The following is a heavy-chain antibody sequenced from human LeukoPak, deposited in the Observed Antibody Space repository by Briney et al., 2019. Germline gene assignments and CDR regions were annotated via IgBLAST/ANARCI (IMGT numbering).Heavy chain of an antibody. CDR1: GFTFSSYS. CDR3: ARDQGIFGVVHGGDY. J-gene: IGHJ4*02. Sequence: GGSLRLSCAASGFTFSSYSMNWVRQAPGKGLEWVSSISSSSSYIYYADSVKGRFTISRDNAKNSLYLQMNSLRAEDTAVYYCARDQGIFGVVHGGDYWGQGTLVTVSS. V-gene: IGHV3-21*01. CDR2: ISSSSSYI. D-gene: IGHD3-3*01.